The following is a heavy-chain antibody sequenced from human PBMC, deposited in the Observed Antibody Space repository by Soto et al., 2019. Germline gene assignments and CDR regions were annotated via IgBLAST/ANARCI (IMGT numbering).Heavy chain of an antibody. Sequence: SETLSLTCTVSGGSISSYYCSWIRQPPGKGLEWIGYIYYSGSTYYNPSLKSRVTISFDTSKNQFSLKLSSVTAADTAVYYCARSHIVPRLFMYPYDYWGQGTPVTVS. CDR1: GGSISSYY. J-gene: IGHJ4*02. V-gene: IGHV4-59*08. CDR3: ARSHIVPRLFMYPYDY. D-gene: IGHD6-6*01. CDR2: IYYSGST.